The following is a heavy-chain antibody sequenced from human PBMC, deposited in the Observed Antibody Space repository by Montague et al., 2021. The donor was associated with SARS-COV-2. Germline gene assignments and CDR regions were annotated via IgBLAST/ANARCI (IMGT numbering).Heavy chain of an antibody. CDR1: GGSISRGYYY. J-gene: IGHJ4*02. CDR2: IYRSGSP. Sequence: TLSLTCTVSGGSISRGYYYWSWIRLPAGKGLEWTGRIYRSGSPNYNPSLGSRVVLSVDTSRNQFSMKMTSVTAADTAMYHCARGVDTGVVTVTGGFDSWGQGTLVIVSS. CDR3: ARGVDTGVVTVTGGFDS. V-gene: IGHV4-61*02. D-gene: IGHD5-18*01.